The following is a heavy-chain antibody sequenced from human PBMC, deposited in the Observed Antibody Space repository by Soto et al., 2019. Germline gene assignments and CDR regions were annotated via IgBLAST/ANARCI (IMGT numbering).Heavy chain of an antibody. CDR1: GFTFSGSA. Sequence: GGSLRLSCAASGFTFSGSAMHWVRQASGEGLEWVGRIRSKANSYATAYAASVKGRFTISRDDSKSTAYLQMNSLKTEDTAVYYCTRQRDLPASDYYYYGMDVWGQGTTVTVSS. CDR2: IRSKANSYAT. CDR3: TRQRDLPASDYYYYGMDV. J-gene: IGHJ6*02. V-gene: IGHV3-73*01. D-gene: IGHD2-2*01.